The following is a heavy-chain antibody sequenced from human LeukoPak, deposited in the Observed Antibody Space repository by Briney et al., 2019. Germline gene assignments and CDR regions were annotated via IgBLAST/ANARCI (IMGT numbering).Heavy chain of an antibody. CDR1: GGTFTIYA. Sequence: SVKVSFTASGGTFTIYAISWVRQPPGQGLEWMGGIIPIFGTANYAQKFQGRVTITADKSTSTAYMELSSLRSEDTAVYYCAYGYSYGYLGYWGQGTLVTVSS. CDR3: AYGYSYGYLGY. V-gene: IGHV1-69*06. CDR2: IIPIFGTA. D-gene: IGHD5-18*01. J-gene: IGHJ4*02.